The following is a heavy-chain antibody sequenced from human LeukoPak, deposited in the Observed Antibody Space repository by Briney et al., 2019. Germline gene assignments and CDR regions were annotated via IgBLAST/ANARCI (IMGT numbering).Heavy chain of an antibody. J-gene: IGHJ4*02. Sequence: GGSLRLSCAASGFTFSSYAMSWVRQAPGKGLEWVSAISGSGGSTYYADSVKGRFTISGDNSKNTLYLQMNSLRAEDTAVYYCAISRRGYSYGFFDYWGQGTLVTVSS. D-gene: IGHD5-18*01. CDR1: GFTFSSYA. CDR2: ISGSGGST. V-gene: IGHV3-23*01. CDR3: AISRRGYSYGFFDY.